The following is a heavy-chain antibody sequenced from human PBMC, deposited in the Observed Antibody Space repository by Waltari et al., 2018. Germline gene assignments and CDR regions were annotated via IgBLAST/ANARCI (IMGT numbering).Heavy chain of an antibody. V-gene: IGHV3-23*03. J-gene: IGHJ4*02. D-gene: IGHD3-9*01. CDR3: AKGDYDILTGPDY. CDR1: GFTFSSYA. CDR2: IYSGGST. Sequence: EVQLLESGGGLVQPGGSLRLSCAASGFTFSSYAMSWVRQAPGKGLEGVSVIYSGGSTYYADSVKGRFTISRDNSKNTLYLQMNSLRAEDTAVYYCAKGDYDILTGPDYWGQGTLVTVSS.